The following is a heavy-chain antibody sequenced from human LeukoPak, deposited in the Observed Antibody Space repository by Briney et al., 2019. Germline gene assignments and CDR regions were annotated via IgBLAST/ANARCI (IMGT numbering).Heavy chain of an antibody. CDR3: SEGRSGY. D-gene: IGHD3-10*01. Sequence: PGGSLRLSCAASGFTFSSYGMLWVRQAPGKGPESVAVIWYDGSKKHYADSVKGRFTISRDNSKNTLYLQMNSLRAEGTAVYYCSEGRSGYWGQGTPVTVSS. J-gene: IGHJ4*02. CDR2: IWYDGSKK. V-gene: IGHV3-33*03. CDR1: GFTFSSYG.